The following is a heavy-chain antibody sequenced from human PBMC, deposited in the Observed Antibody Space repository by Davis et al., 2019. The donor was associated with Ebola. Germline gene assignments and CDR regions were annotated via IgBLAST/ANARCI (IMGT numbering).Heavy chain of an antibody. CDR2: IYYSGST. CDR1: GGSINSGDYY. D-gene: IGHD6-6*01. V-gene: IGHV4-30-4*01. J-gene: IGHJ4*02. CDR3: ARALGIAARASFYFDY. Sequence: MPSETLFLTCTVSGGSINSGDYYWSWIRQPPEKGLEWIGYIYYSGSTYYNQSLKSRVTMSIDTSRNQFSLQLSSLTAADTAVYYCARALGIAARASFYFDYWGPGTLVTVSS.